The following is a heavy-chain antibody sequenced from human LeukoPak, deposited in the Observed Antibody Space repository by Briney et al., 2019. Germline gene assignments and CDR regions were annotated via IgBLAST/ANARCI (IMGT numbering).Heavy chain of an antibody. D-gene: IGHD3-22*01. V-gene: IGHV5-51*01. Sequence: GESLKISCKASGYSFRSFWIGWVRQMPGKGLEWMGVIDPDDSETRYSPSFQGQVTISADKSISTAYLQWSSLKASDTAMYYCARLAYYDSSGIDYWGQGTLVTVSS. CDR3: ARLAYYDSSGIDY. CDR2: IDPDDSET. CDR1: GYSFRSFW. J-gene: IGHJ4*02.